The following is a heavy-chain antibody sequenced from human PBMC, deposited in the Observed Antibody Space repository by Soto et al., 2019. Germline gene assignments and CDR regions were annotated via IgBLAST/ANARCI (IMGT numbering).Heavy chain of an antibody. Sequence: QVQLVQSGAEVKKPGASVKVSCKASGYTFTSYGISWVRQAPGQGLEWMGWISAYNGNTNYAQKLQGRVTMTTDTSQSTAYLGLRSLRSDDTAVYYCARRPPPYSSSPGLEDYWGQGSLVSVSS. V-gene: IGHV1-18*01. CDR1: GYTFTSYG. CDR3: ARRPPPYSSSPGLEDY. J-gene: IGHJ4*02. D-gene: IGHD6-6*01. CDR2: ISAYNGNT.